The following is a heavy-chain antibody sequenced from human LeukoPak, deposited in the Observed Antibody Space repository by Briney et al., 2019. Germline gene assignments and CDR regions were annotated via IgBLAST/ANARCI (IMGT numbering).Heavy chain of an antibody. CDR3: AKRDWPYYFDY. J-gene: IGHJ4*02. Sequence: GGSLRLSCAASGFWFSNYGMNWVRQAPGKGLEWVSVISANGDDTYYADSVKGRFSISRDNSENILYLQMNSLRAEDTAVYYCAKRDWPYYFDYWGQGTLVTVSS. D-gene: IGHD3/OR15-3a*01. CDR2: ISANGDDT. V-gene: IGHV3-23*01. CDR1: GFWFSNYG.